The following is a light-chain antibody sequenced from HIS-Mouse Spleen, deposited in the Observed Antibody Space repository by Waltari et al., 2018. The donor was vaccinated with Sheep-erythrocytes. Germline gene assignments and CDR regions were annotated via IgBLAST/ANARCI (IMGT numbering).Light chain of an antibody. J-gene: IGLJ3*02. CDR2: EVS. CDR1: SSDVGGYNY. CDR3: SSYAGSNNWV. V-gene: IGLV2-8*01. Sequence: QSALTQPPSASGSPGQSVTISCTGTSSDVGGYNYVSWYQQHPGKAPKTLIYEVSKRRSGVPDRFSGSKSGNTASLTVSGLQAEDEADYYCSSYAGSNNWVFGGGTKLTVL.